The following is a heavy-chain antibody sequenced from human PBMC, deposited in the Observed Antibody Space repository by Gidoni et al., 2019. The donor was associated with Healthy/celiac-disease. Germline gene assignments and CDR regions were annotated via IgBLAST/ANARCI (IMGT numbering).Heavy chain of an antibody. CDR1: GGSISSSSYY. CDR3: ARRRSYHDFDY. V-gene: IGHV4-39*01. Sequence: QLQLQESGPGLVKPSETLSLTCTVSGGSISSSSYYWGWIRQPPGKGLEWIGSIYYSGSTYYNPSLKSRVTISVDTSKNQFSLKLSSVTAADTAVYYCARRRSYHDFDYWGQGTLVTVSS. D-gene: IGHD1-26*01. J-gene: IGHJ4*02. CDR2: IYYSGST.